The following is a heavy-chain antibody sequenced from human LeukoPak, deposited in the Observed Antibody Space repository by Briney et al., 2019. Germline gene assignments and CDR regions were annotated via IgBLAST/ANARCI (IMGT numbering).Heavy chain of an antibody. CDR2: IYYSGST. V-gene: IGHV4-31*03. CDR3: ARATRRKPNDFWSGCYTLDY. J-gene: IGHJ4*02. D-gene: IGHD3-3*01. Sequence: SSETLSLTCTVSGGSISSGGYYWNWIRQHPGKGLEWIGYIYYSGSTYYNPSLKSRVTISVDTSKNQFSLKLSSVTAADTAVYYCARATRRKPNDFWSGCYTLDYWGQGTLVTVSS. CDR1: GGSISSGGYY.